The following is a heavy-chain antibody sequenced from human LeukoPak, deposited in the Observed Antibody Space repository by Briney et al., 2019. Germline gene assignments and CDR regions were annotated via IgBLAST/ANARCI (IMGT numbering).Heavy chain of an antibody. J-gene: IGHJ6*02. CDR2: IKQDGSEK. CDR1: GFTFSSYS. V-gene: IGHV3-7*01. CDR3: AREKDGDYYYYYGMDV. D-gene: IGHD4-17*01. Sequence: GGSLRLSCAASGFTFSSYSMNWVRQAPGKGLEWVANIKQDGSEKYYVDSVKGRFTISRDNAKNSLYLQMNSLRAEDTAVYYCAREKDGDYYYYYGMDVWGQGTTVTVSS.